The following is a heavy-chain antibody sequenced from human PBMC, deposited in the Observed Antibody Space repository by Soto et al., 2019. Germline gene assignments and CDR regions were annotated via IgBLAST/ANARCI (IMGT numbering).Heavy chain of an antibody. Sequence: TSVTLRLPIIVAGGPITYYRWSRIRQLPGKGLEWIAYTSYNGKTNYNTCLKSRVAISMDTSKNKLPIKLTSMTAADTAVYYCERDMHAGFTHYFDPWGQGTLVTVFS. CDR3: ERDMHAGFTHYFDP. CDR1: GGPITYYR. J-gene: IGHJ5*02. CDR2: TSYNGKT. V-gene: IGHV4-59*01. D-gene: IGHD1-26*01.